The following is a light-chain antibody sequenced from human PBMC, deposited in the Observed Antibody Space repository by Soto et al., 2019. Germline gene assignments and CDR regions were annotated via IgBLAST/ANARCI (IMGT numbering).Light chain of an antibody. J-gene: IGKJ5*01. V-gene: IGKV3-15*01. CDR3: QQYTNWPLIT. CDR2: GSS. CDR1: QNVNMY. Sequence: EIVMTQSPATLSVSPGERATLSCRASQNVNMYLAWYQRKPGQAPRLLIYGSSTRATDTPARFSGSGSGTEFTLTISSLQSEDSAVYYCQQYTNWPLITFGQGTRLEI.